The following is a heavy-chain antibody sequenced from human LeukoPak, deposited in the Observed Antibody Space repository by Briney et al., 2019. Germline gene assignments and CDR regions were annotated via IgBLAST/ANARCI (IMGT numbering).Heavy chain of an antibody. J-gene: IGHJ6*02. CDR1: GGSISTFY. D-gene: IGHD3-10*01. Sequence: SETLSLTCTVSGGSISTFYWSWIRQPPGKGLEWIGYIYYSGSTNYNPSLKGRLTISVDTSKNQFSLKLSSVTAADTAVYYCARDRVVRGVITYYYYGMDVWGQGTTVTVSS. CDR3: ARDRVVRGVITYYYYGMDV. V-gene: IGHV4-59*01. CDR2: IYYSGST.